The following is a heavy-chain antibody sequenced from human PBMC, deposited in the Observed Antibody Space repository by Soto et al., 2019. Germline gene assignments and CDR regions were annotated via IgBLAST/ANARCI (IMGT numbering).Heavy chain of an antibody. V-gene: IGHV3-23*01. CDR1: GFTFSSYA. J-gene: IGHJ4*02. Sequence: EVQLLESGGGLVQPGGSLRLSCAASGFTFSSYAMSWVRQAPGKGLEWVSAISGSGGSTYYADSVKGRFTISRDNSKNTLYLKMKSLSAEDTAVYYCAKDGTNYYASSGYYGALDYWGQGTLVTVSS. CDR2: ISGSGGST. D-gene: IGHD3-22*01. CDR3: AKDGTNYYASSGYYGALDY.